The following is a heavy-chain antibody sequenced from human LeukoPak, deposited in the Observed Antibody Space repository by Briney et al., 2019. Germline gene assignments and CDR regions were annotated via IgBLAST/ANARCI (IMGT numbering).Heavy chain of an antibody. V-gene: IGHV1-46*01. Sequence: ASVKVSCKASGYTFTSYYMHWVRQAPGQGLEWMGIINPSGGSTSYAQKFQGRVTMTRDTSTSTVYMELSSLRSEDTAVYYCARDSRIVVVPAAARDYYYYYYMDVWGKGTTVTVSS. CDR3: ARDSRIVVVPAAARDYYYYYYMDV. J-gene: IGHJ6*03. CDR2: INPSGGST. D-gene: IGHD2-2*01. CDR1: GYTFTSYY.